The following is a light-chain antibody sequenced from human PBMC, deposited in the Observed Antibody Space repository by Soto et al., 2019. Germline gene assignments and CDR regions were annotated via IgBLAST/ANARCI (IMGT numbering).Light chain of an antibody. J-gene: IGKJ1*01. CDR3: QQYGSSPWT. V-gene: IGKV3-20*01. CDR1: QRVRSSY. CDR2: GAS. Sequence: EIVLTQSPGTLSLSPGERAALSCRASQRVRSSYLAWYQQKPGQSPRLLIYGASSRATGIPDRFSGSGSGTDFTLTINRLEPEDFVIYYCQQYGSSPWTFGQGTKVDIK.